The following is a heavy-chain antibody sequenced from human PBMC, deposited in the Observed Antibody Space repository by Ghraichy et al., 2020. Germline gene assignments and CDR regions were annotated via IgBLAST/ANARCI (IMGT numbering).Heavy chain of an antibody. D-gene: IGHD3-10*01. Sequence: GGSLRLSCGASGITFRNYGMHWVRQAPGKGLEWVAIISYDGSDQFYADSVNGRFTVSRDNSKNTLYLQMNGLRPDDTAVYYCVKGASEVLGFGDLRLFDSWGQGTLVTVSS. CDR2: ISYDGSDQ. CDR3: VKGASEVLGFGDLRLFDS. CDR1: GITFRNYG. J-gene: IGHJ4*02. V-gene: IGHV3-30*18.